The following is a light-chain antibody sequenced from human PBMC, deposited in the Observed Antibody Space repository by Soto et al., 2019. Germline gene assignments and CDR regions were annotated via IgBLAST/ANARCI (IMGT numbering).Light chain of an antibody. V-gene: IGKV3-20*01. CDR1: QSVSSSY. CDR2: GAS. Sequence: ELVLTQSPGTLYLSPGERATLSCRASQSVSSSYLAWYQQKPGQAPRLLIYGASSRATGIPDRFSGSGSGTDFTLTISRLEPEDFAVYYCQQYGSSPPGRTFGQGTKLEIK. J-gene: IGKJ1*01. CDR3: QQYGSSPPGRT.